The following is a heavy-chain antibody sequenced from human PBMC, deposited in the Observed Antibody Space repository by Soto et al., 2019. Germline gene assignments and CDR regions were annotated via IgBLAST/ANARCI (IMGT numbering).Heavy chain of an antibody. CDR2: IIPIFGTA. J-gene: IGHJ3*02. CDR3: ARDLLIVPAAFGAFDI. D-gene: IGHD2-2*01. CDR1: GGTFSSYA. V-gene: IGHV1-69*13. Sequence: VASVKVSCKASGGTFSSYAISWVRQAPGQGLEWMGGIIPIFGTANYAQKFQGRVTITADESTSTAYMELSSLRSEDTAVYYCARDLLIVPAAFGAFDIWGQGTMVTVSS.